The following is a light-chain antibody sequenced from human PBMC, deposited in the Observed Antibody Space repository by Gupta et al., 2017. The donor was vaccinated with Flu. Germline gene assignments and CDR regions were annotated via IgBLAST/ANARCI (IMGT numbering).Light chain of an antibody. CDR2: QDK. Sequence: SYDLAQPPSVSVSPGQTARITCSGDNLGNKFVYWYQHKPGQSPVLVVYQDKKRPSGLPERFSGSNSVNTATLTIRETQVGDEADYYCQAGDRRDDGFGGGTKLTVL. J-gene: IGLJ2*01. CDR3: QAGDRRDDG. CDR1: NLGNKF. V-gene: IGLV3-1*01.